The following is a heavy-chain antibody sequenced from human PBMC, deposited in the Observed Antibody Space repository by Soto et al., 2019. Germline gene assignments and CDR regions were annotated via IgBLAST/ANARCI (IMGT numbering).Heavy chain of an antibody. Sequence: QVQLVQSGAEVKKPGASVKVSCKASGYTFTGYYMHWVRQAPGQGLEWMGWMNPTSGGANYAQKFKGRVTMTRDTSITTAYMALNSLRAEDTAVYYCAAPGSSGQSYNFDYWGQGTLVTVSS. V-gene: IGHV1-2*02. CDR1: GYTFTGYY. CDR2: MNPTSGGA. D-gene: IGHD3-22*01. CDR3: AAPGSSGQSYNFDY. J-gene: IGHJ4*02.